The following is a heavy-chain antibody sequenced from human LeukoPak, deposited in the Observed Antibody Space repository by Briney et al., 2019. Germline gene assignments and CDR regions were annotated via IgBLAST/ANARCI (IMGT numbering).Heavy chain of an antibody. Sequence: PSETLSLTCAVSGYSISDGYYWGWIRHPPRKGLEWIGSFYHSGSTYYNPSLKSRVTISVDTSKNQFSLKLSSVTAADTAVYYCARHPITIFGVDMGNWFDPWGQGTLVTVSS. CDR1: GYSISDGYY. J-gene: IGHJ5*02. CDR2: FYHSGST. V-gene: IGHV4-38-2*01. D-gene: IGHD3-3*01. CDR3: ARHPITIFGVDMGNWFDP.